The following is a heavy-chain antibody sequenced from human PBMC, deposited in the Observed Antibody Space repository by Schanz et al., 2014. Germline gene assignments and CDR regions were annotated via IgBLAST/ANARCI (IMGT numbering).Heavy chain of an antibody. V-gene: IGHV3-74*02. D-gene: IGHD3-9*01. Sequence: EVQLVESGGDLVQPGGSQRLSCAASGFIVSSTYMTWVRQAPGKGLVWVSHINSDGTTTTYADSVKGRFTISRDNAENTLYLQMNSLRVEDTAVYYCAKHVRSLTGNDYWGQGTLVTVSS. CDR2: INSDGTTT. CDR3: AKHVRSLTGNDY. CDR1: GFIVSSTY. J-gene: IGHJ4*02.